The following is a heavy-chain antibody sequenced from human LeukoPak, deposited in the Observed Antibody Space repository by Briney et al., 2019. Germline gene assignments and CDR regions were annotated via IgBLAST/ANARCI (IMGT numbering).Heavy chain of an antibody. CDR3: ARAMATEDAFDI. D-gene: IGHD5-24*01. CDR1: GFTFSDYS. CDR2: ITSISSAI. V-gene: IGHV3-21*05. Sequence: GGSLRLSCAASGFTFSDYSMNWVRQAPGKGLEWISYITSISSAIYYADSVKGRFTISRDNAKNSLYLQMNSLRAEDTAVYYCARAMATEDAFDIWGQGTMVTVSS. J-gene: IGHJ3*02.